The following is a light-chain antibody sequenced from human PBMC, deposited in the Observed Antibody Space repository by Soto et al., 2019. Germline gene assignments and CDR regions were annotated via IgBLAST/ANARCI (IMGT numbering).Light chain of an antibody. CDR2: DVS. CDR3: SSYTSSSQGF. CDR1: SSDVGGYNY. V-gene: IGLV2-14*01. Sequence: QSALTQPASVSGSPGQSITISCTGTSSDVGGYNYVSWYQQHPGKAPKLMIYDVSNRPSGVSNRFSGSKSGNTASLTISGLQAEDEADYYRSSYTSSSQGFFGTGTKVTV. J-gene: IGLJ1*01.